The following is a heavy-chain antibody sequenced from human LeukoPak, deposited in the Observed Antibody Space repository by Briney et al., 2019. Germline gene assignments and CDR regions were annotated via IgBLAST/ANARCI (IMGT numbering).Heavy chain of an antibody. D-gene: IGHD3-9*01. Sequence: SETLSLTCAVSGYSISSGYYWGWIRQPPGKGLEWIGEINHSGSTNYNPSLKSRVTISVGTSKNQFSLKLSSVTAADTAVYYCARGSRVVYYDILTGYYKSPLFDYWGQGTLVTVSS. J-gene: IGHJ4*02. V-gene: IGHV4-38-2*01. CDR2: INHSGST. CDR3: ARGSRVVYYDILTGYYKSPLFDY. CDR1: GYSISSGYY.